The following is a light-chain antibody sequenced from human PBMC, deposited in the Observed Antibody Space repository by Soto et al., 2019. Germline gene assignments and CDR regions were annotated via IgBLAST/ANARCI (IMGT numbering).Light chain of an antibody. CDR1: SSDVGSYNL. Sequence: QAVVTQPASVSGSPGQSITISCTGTSSDVGSYNLVSWYQQHPGKAPKLIIYEVSKRPSGVSNRFSGSKSGNTASLTISGLQAEEEADYSCCSYAGSRTFKVFGGGTKVTVL. J-gene: IGLJ3*02. CDR3: CSYAGSRTFKV. V-gene: IGLV2-23*02. CDR2: EVS.